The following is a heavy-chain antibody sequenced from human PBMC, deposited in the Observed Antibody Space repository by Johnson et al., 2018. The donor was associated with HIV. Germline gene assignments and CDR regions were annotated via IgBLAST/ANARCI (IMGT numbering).Heavy chain of an antibody. D-gene: IGHD3-3*01. CDR1: GFTFDDYA. V-gene: IGHV3-9*01. Sequence: QLVESGGGLVQPGRSLRLSCAASGFTFDDYAMHWVRQAPGKGLEWVSGISRNSDKIGYADSVRGRFSISRDHAKNTLYLQMDSLRTEDTAVYYCARDGGINYFGVVTPEAFDIWGQGTMVTVSS. CDR2: ISRNSDKI. CDR3: ARDGGINYFGVVTPEAFDI. J-gene: IGHJ3*02.